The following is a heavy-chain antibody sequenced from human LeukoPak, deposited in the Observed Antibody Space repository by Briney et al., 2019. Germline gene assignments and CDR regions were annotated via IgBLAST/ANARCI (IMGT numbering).Heavy chain of an antibody. Sequence: GESLKISCIASGFSIRNYWMHWVRQAPGKGLVWASRICSDGTCTNYADSVKGRFTISRDNAKNTLYLQMNSLRGDDTGVYYCARDPYGGRAVDYWGQGTLVSVSS. CDR2: ICSDGTCT. D-gene: IGHD4-23*01. CDR3: ARDPYGGRAVDY. J-gene: IGHJ4*02. CDR1: GFSIRNYW. V-gene: IGHV3-74*01.